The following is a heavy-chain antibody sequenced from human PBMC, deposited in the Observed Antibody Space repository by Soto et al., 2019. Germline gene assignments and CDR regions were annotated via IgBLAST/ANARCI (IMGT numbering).Heavy chain of an antibody. Sequence: QVLLVQSGAEVKEPGASVRVSCKASRYTFINYDINWVRQAAGQGLEWMGWMNPNSGNTVYAQNFLGRVSMTRNTPISTAYMELSNLRSDYTAIYYCVRGYSGYDPGFYGLDVWGQGTTVTVSS. CDR3: VRGYSGYDPGFYGLDV. V-gene: IGHV1-8*01. CDR1: RYTFINYD. J-gene: IGHJ6*02. CDR2: MNPNSGNT. D-gene: IGHD5-12*01.